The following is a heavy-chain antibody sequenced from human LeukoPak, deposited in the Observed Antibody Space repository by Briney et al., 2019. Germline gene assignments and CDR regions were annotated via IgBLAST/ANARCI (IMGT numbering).Heavy chain of an antibody. V-gene: IGHV4-59*01. CDR1: DGSISSYY. CDR2: IYYSGST. J-gene: IGHJ2*01. CDR3: ARMIAVAGTPYWYFDL. D-gene: IGHD6-19*01. Sequence: KPSETLSLTCTVSDGSISSYYWSWIRQPPGKGLEWIGYIYYSGSTNYNPSLKSRVTISVDTSKNQFSLKLSSVTAADTAVYYCARMIAVAGTPYWYFDLWGRGTLVTVSS.